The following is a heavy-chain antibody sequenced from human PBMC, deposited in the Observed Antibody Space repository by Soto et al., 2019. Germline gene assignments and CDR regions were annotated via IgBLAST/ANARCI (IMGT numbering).Heavy chain of an antibody. Sequence: SETLSLSCRVSGGSISGSYWSWIRQSPGKGLEWLGYVYYTGSTNYSPSLRSLVSISVDTSKNEFSLRLSSVTAADTAVYFCARSVAVPGAHIDHWGQGTQVNAS. CDR2: VYYTGST. V-gene: IGHV4-59*01. J-gene: IGHJ4*02. D-gene: IGHD6-19*01. CDR1: GGSISGSY. CDR3: ARSVAVPGAHIDH.